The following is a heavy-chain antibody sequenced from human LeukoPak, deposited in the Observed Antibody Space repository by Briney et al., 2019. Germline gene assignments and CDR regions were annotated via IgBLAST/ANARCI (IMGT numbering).Heavy chain of an antibody. J-gene: IGHJ5*02. CDR2: IYTSGST. D-gene: IGHD6-13*01. CDR3: ARDVSSSWYRLLNWFDP. Sequence: PSETLSLTCTVSGGSISSYYWSWIRQPAGKGLEWIGRIYTSGSTNYNPSLKSRVTMSVDTSKNQFSLKLSSVTAADTAVYYCARDVSSSWYRLLNWFDPWGQGTLVTVSS. V-gene: IGHV4-4*07. CDR1: GGSISSYY.